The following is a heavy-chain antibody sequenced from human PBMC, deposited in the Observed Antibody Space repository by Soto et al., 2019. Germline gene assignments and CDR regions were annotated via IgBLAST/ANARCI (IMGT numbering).Heavy chain of an antibody. CDR1: GGSISSGGYY. J-gene: IGHJ6*02. CDR3: AREPSIVVVPAAILEDYYYGMDV. V-gene: IGHV4-31*03. Sequence: QVQLQESGPGLVKPSQTLSLTCTVSGGSISSGGYYWSWIRQHPGKGLEGIGYIYYSGSTYYTPSLKSRVTIAVDTSKNQFSLKLSSVTAADTAVYYCAREPSIVVVPAAILEDYYYGMDVWGQGTTVTVSS. D-gene: IGHD2-2*01. CDR2: IYYSGST.